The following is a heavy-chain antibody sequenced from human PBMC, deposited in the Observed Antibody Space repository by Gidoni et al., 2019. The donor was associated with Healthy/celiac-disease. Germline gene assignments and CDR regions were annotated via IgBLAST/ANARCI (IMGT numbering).Heavy chain of an antibody. CDR1: GFPFSSYG. D-gene: IGHD3-22*01. J-gene: IGHJ3*02. Sequence: QVQLVESGGGVVQPGRSLRLSCAASGFPFSSYGMHWVRQAPGKGLEWVAVIWYDGSNKYYADSVKGRFTISRDNSKNTLYLQMNSLRAEDTAVYYCAREGPDSSGYYSPAFDIWGQGTMVTVSS. CDR2: IWYDGSNK. CDR3: AREGPDSSGYYSPAFDI. V-gene: IGHV3-33*01.